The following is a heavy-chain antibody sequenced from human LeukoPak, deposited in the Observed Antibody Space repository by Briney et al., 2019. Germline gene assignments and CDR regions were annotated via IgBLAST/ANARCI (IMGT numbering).Heavy chain of an antibody. CDR2: MNPNSGNT. CDR3: AREAGYYDFWSGQQLNWFDP. V-gene: IGHV1-8*01. Sequence: GASVKVSCKASGYTFTSYDINWVRQATGQGLEWMGWMNPNSGNTGYAQKFQGRVTMTRNTSISTAYMELSSLRSEDTAVYYCAREAGYYDFWSGQQLNWFDPWGQGTLVTVSS. J-gene: IGHJ5*02. CDR1: GYTFTSYD. D-gene: IGHD3-3*01.